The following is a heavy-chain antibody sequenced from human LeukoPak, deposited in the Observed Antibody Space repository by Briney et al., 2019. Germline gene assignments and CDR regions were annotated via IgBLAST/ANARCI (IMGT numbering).Heavy chain of an antibody. CDR1: GGSISSYY. CDR3: ARGYCSGGSCYKNWFDP. J-gene: IGHJ5*02. Sequence: SETLSLTCTVSGGSISSYYWSWIRRPPGKGLEWIGYIYYSGSTNYNPSLKSRVTISVDTSKNQFSLKLSSVTAADTAVYYCARGYCSGGSCYKNWFDPWGQGTLVTVSS. D-gene: IGHD2-15*01. V-gene: IGHV4-59*08. CDR2: IYYSGST.